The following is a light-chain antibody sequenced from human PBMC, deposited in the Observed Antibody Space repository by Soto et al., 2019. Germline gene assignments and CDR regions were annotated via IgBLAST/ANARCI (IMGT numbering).Light chain of an antibody. Sequence: EIELTQSPGTLSLSPPERASLXCRTSQSVSSSYLAWYQQKPGQAPRLLIYGASSRATGIPDRFSGSGSGTDFTLTISRLEPEDFAVYYCHQYGSSSWTFGQGTKVDIK. CDR3: HQYGSSSWT. V-gene: IGKV3-20*01. CDR2: GAS. CDR1: QSVSSSY. J-gene: IGKJ1*01.